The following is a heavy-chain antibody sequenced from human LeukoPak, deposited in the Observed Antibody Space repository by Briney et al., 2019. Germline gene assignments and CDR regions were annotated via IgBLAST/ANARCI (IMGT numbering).Heavy chain of an antibody. CDR1: GFTFSSYS. V-gene: IGHV3-21*01. J-gene: IGHJ4*02. D-gene: IGHD2-2*01. CDR3: ARVRSGYCSSTSCHLFDY. Sequence: NAGGSLRLSCAASGFTFSSYSMNWVRQAPGKGLEWVSSISSSSSYIYYADSVKGRFTISRDNAKNSLYLQMNSLRAEDTAVYYCARVRSGYCSSTSCHLFDYWGQGTLVTVSS. CDR2: ISSSSSYI.